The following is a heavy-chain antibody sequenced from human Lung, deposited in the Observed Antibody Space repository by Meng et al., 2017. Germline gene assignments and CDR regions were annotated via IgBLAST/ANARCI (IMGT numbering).Heavy chain of an antibody. J-gene: IGHJ4*02. V-gene: IGHV4-34*01. CDR2: INHSGST. CDR1: GGSFIDYY. Sequence: QLQLQQSGPGLCKPSATLSLTCVVSGGSFIDYYWSLIRKPPGKGLEWIGEINHSGSTNYNPPLESRATISVDTSQNNLSLKLSSVTAADSAVYYCARGPTTMAHDFDYWGQGTLVTVSS. D-gene: IGHD4-11*01. CDR3: ARGPTTMAHDFDY.